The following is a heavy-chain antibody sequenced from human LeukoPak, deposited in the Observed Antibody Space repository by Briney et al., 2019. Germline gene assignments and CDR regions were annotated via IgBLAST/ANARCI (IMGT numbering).Heavy chain of an antibody. CDR3: ARDMGYCSSLSCYPWFDP. V-gene: IGHV4-59*11. J-gene: IGHJ5*02. CDR2: IYYSGSS. Sequence: PSETLSLTRTVSGGAISSHHWSWIRQFPGKGLEWIGYIYYSGSSSYNPSLKSRVTISVDTSKNQFSLKLSSVTAADTAVYYCARDMGYCSSLSCYPWFDPWGQGTLVTVSS. CDR1: GGAISSHH. D-gene: IGHD2-2*01.